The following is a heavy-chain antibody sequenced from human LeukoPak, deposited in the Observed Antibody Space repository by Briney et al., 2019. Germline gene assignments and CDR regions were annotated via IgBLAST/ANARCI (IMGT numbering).Heavy chain of an antibody. CDR2: INSDGSST. Sequence: SGVSLRLSCAASGFTFSSYWMHWVRQAPGKGLVWVSRINSDGSSTSYADSVKGRFTISRDNAKNTLYLQMNSLRAEDTAVYYCARGDYYDSIDYWGQGTLVTVSS. D-gene: IGHD3-22*01. CDR1: GFTFSSYW. CDR3: ARGDYYDSIDY. J-gene: IGHJ4*02. V-gene: IGHV3-74*01.